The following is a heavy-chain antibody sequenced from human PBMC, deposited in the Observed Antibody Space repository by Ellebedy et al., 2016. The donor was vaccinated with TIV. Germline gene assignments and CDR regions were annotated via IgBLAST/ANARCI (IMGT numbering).Heavy chain of an antibody. V-gene: IGHV3-48*01. J-gene: IGHJ5*02. Sequence: PGGSLRLSCAASGFTFSSYAMSWVRQAPGRGLEWVSYISSSSNTIYYADSVKGRFTISRDNAKNSLYLQMNSLRAEDTAVYYCAKSFTANWFDPWGQGTLVTVSS. CDR3: AKSFTANWFDP. CDR1: GFTFSSYA. CDR2: ISSSSNTI.